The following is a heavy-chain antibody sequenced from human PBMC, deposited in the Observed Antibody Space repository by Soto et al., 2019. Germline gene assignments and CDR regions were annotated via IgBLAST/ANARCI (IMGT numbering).Heavy chain of an antibody. V-gene: IGHV4-59*01. J-gene: IGHJ6*02. CDR2: FFYNGNT. CDR1: GGSISDDY. Sequence: QVQLQESGPGLVKPSETLSLTCTVSGGSISDDYWIWIRQSPVKGLEWIGYFFYNGNTNYNPSLKSRVTISADTSKNQFSLKLSSVTAADTAVYYCARRTNYYYVMDVWGQGTTVTVSS. CDR3: ARRTNYYYVMDV.